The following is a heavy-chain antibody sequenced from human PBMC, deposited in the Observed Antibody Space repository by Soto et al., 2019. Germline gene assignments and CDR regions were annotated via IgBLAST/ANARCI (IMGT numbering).Heavy chain of an antibody. D-gene: IGHD2-15*01. Sequence: ASVKVSCKASGGTFSSYAISWVRQAPGQGLEWMGGIIPIFGTANYAQKFQGRATITADESTSTAYMELSSLRSEDTAVYYCAVYCSGGSCYNGWFDPWGQGTLVTVSS. CDR2: IIPIFGTA. J-gene: IGHJ5*02. CDR1: GGTFSSYA. V-gene: IGHV1-69*13. CDR3: AVYCSGGSCYNGWFDP.